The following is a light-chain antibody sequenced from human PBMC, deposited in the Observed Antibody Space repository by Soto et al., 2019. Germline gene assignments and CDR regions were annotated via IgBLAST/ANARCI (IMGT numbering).Light chain of an antibody. V-gene: IGKV1-39*01. J-gene: IGKJ5*01. CDR1: QSISTF. CDR3: QQPYSTPPVT. CDR2: AAS. Sequence: QMTQTASSLTASVGHSDTISYRASQSISTFLNWYQQKPGKAPKLLIYAASSLQSGVPSRFSGGAAGTHLTLTICSLQPADFATYYCQQPYSTPPVTFGQGTRLDIK.